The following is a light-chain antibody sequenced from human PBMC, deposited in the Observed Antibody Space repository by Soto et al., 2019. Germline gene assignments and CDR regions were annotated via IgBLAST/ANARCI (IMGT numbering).Light chain of an antibody. Sequence: EIVLTQSPGTLSLSPGERATLSCRASQSVSSSFLAWYQQKPGQPPRVLIYGTSSRATGIPERFSGSGSGTDFTLTISRLEPEDFAVYYCQHYRSSWTFGRGTKVEVK. J-gene: IGKJ1*01. CDR1: QSVSSSF. V-gene: IGKV3-20*01. CDR3: QHYRSSWT. CDR2: GTS.